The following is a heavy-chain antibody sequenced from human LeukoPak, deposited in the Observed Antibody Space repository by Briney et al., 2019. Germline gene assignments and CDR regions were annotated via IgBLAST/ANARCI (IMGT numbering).Heavy chain of an antibody. CDR2: INNDGRDT. CDR3: ARRWYESSGYYLIDY. Sequence: GGSLRLSRAASVYTFSRYWMHWVRHAPGKGVVCGSHINNDGRDTLYADSLKGRFTISRDNAKNTLFLQMNSLRAEDPAVYYCARRWYESSGYYLIDYWGEGTLVTVSS. D-gene: IGHD3-22*01. J-gene: IGHJ4*02. CDR1: VYTFSRYW. V-gene: IGHV3-74*01.